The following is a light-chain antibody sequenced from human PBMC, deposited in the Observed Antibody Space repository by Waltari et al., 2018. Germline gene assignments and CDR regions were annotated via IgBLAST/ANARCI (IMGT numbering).Light chain of an antibody. CDR1: SSDVGGYNY. Sequence: QSALTQPPSASGSPGQSVTISCTGTSSDVGGYNYVSWYQQHPGKAPKVMIYEVSKRPSGVPARCSGSKSGNTASLTVCGLQAEDEADYYCSSYAGSNHYVFGTGTKVTVL. CDR2: EVS. J-gene: IGLJ1*01. CDR3: SSYAGSNHYV. V-gene: IGLV2-8*01.